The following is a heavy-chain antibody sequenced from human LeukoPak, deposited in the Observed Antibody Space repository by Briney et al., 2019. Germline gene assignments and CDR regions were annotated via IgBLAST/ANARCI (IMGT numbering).Heavy chain of an antibody. D-gene: IGHD6-19*01. V-gene: IGHV7-4-1*02. Sequence: ASVKVSCKASGYTFTGYYMHWVRQAPGQGLEWMGWINTNTGNPTYAQGFTGRFVFSLDTSVSTAYLQISSLKAEDTAVYYCAPKVAGTGYWGQGTLVTVSS. J-gene: IGHJ4*02. CDR2: INTNTGNP. CDR3: APKVAGTGY. CDR1: GYTFTGYY.